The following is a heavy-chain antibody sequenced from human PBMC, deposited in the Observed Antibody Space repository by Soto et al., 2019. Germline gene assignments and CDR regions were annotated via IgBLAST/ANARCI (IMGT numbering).Heavy chain of an antibody. V-gene: IGHV4-34*01. CDR1: GGSFSGYY. J-gene: IGHJ4*02. CDR3: ARESIRATVAQIDY. D-gene: IGHD4-17*01. CDR2: INHSGST. Sequence: SETLSLTCAVYGGSFSGYYWSWIRQPPGKGLEWIGEINHSGSTNYNPSLKSRVTISVDTSKNQFSLKLSSVTAADTAVYYCARESIRATVAQIDYWGQGTLVTVSS.